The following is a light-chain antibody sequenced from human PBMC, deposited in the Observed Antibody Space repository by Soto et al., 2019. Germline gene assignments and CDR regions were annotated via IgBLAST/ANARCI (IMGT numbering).Light chain of an antibody. CDR1: SSDVGGYNY. J-gene: IGLJ2*01. CDR2: DVT. V-gene: IGLV2-11*01. Sequence: QSALTQPRSVSGSPGQSVTISCTGTSSDVGGYNYVSWYQRHPDKAPKLIISDVTKRPSGVPDRFSGSKSGNTASLTISGLQAEDEADYDCCSYAGSDILIFGGGTKLTVL. CDR3: CSYAGSDILI.